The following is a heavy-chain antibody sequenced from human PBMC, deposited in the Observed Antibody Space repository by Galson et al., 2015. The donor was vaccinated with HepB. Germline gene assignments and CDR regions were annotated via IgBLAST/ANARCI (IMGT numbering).Heavy chain of an antibody. Sequence: SLRLSCAASGFIFSSNVMHWVRQAPGKGLEWVALIWYDGRIKYYTDSVKGRFTISRDNSRDTLSLQMSSLRAEDTAVYYCARELNYLESSGYSLDYWGQGTLVAVSS. CDR3: ARELNYLESSGYSLDY. V-gene: IGHV3-33*01. CDR1: GFIFSSNV. J-gene: IGHJ4*02. CDR2: IWYDGRIK. D-gene: IGHD3-22*01.